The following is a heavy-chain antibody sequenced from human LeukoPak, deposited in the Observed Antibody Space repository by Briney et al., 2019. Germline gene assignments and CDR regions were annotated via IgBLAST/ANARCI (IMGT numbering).Heavy chain of an antibody. CDR2: ISSDGSRP. CDR1: GFTFNSHW. J-gene: IGHJ4*02. CDR3: VRDGQGSTPLDY. Sequence: GGSLRLSCAASGFTFNSHWMHWVRQAPGKGLVWVSGISSDGSRPRYADSVNGRFTISRDNAKNTLYLQMNSLRAEDTAVYFCVRDGQGSTPLDYWGQGTLVTVSS. V-gene: IGHV3-74*01. D-gene: IGHD1-26*01.